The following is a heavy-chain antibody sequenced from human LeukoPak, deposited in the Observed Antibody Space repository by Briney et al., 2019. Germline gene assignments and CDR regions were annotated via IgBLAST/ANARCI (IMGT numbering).Heavy chain of an antibody. Sequence: GGSLRLSCAASGFTVSSNYMSWVRQAPGKGLVWVSVIYSGGSTYYADSVKGRFTISRDNSKNTLYLQMNSLRAEDTAVYYCARAISRGTNCFDPWGQGTLVTVSS. CDR2: IYSGGST. V-gene: IGHV3-66*01. CDR1: GFTVSSNY. J-gene: IGHJ5*02. D-gene: IGHD1/OR15-1a*01. CDR3: ARAISRGTNCFDP.